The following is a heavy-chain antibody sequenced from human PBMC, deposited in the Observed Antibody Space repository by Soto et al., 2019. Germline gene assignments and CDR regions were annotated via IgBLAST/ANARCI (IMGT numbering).Heavy chain of an antibody. J-gene: IGHJ6*02. Sequence: QIQLVQSGAEVKKPGASVKVSCKASGYSFTSYGISWVRQAPGQGLEWMGWISAYNGNTNYEQKFQDRVAMTTDTSTNTAYLELRSLRSDDAAVYYCARDPPITGSLRGTPLMAVWGQGTTVTVSS. D-gene: IGHD1-20*01. V-gene: IGHV1-18*04. CDR2: ISAYNGNT. CDR1: GYSFTSYG. CDR3: ARDPPITGSLRGTPLMAV.